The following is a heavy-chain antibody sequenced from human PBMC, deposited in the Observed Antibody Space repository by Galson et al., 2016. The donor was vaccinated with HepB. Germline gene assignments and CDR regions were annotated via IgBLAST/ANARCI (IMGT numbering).Heavy chain of an antibody. V-gene: IGHV3-23*01. Sequence: SLRLSCAASGFTFSSYAMNWVRQAPGKGLEWVAAVSGSAAGTEYGITTDYADSVKGQFTISRDNSKNTLYLHMRSLRAEDTAVYYCVKDFGYSYGEPFFDYWGQGTLVTVSS. CDR1: GFTFSSYA. CDR3: VKDFGYSYGEPFFDY. J-gene: IGHJ4*02. D-gene: IGHD5-18*01. CDR2: VSGSAAGTEYGITT.